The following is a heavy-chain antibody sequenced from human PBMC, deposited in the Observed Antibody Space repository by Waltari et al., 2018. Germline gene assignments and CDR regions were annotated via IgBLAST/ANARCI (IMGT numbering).Heavy chain of an antibody. CDR2: IGGSGTSK. V-gene: IGHV3-23*01. J-gene: IGHJ4*02. Sequence: EVQLLESGGGLVQPGGSLRLSCAASGFTFSTYVMSWVRQAPGRELEWVSSIGGSGTSKQYAGSVKGQFIISRDNSKTTLYLQMNSLRGEDTAVYYCAKAKDGRVRSGPPRDSWGQGTLVTVSS. CDR3: AKAKDGRVRSGPPRDS. CDR1: GFTFSTYV. D-gene: IGHD3-3*01.